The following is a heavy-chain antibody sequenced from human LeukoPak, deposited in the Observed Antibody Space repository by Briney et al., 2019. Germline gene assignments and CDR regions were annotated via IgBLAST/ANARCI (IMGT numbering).Heavy chain of an antibody. CDR1: GFTFSNAW. J-gene: IGHJ4*02. CDR3: VTDTKLDYFDY. D-gene: IGHD2-8*01. CDR2: IKSKTDDGTT. V-gene: IGHV3-15*01. Sequence: GGSLRLSCAASGFTFSNAWMSWVRQAPGKGLEWVGRIKSKTDDGTTDYDAPVKGRFTISRDDSKNTLYLQMNSLKTDDTAVYYCVTDTKLDYFDYWGQGTPVTVSS.